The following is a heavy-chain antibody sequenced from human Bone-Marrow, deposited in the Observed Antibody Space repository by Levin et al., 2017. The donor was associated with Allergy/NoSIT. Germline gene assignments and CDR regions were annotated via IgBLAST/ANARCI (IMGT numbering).Heavy chain of an antibody. CDR1: GYRFTSYW. CDR2: IDPHDSYI. Sequence: RGESLKISCKASGYRFTSYWINWVRQLPGKGLEWMGRIDPHDSYINYNPSFQGHVTISSDKSISTAYLHWSSLKASDTALYYCARRAERYYYGSGNQDWFDPWGQGTLVIVSS. V-gene: IGHV5-10-1*01. CDR3: ARRAERYYYGSGNQDWFDP. D-gene: IGHD3-10*01. J-gene: IGHJ5*02.